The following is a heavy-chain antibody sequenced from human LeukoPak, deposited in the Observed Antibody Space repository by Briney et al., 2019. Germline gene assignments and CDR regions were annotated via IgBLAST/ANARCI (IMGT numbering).Heavy chain of an antibody. CDR3: AREYGQGLVQH. CDR2: INPNSGGT. D-gene: IGHD4-17*01. J-gene: IGHJ1*01. Sequence: ASVKVSCKTSGYSFILYGISWVRQAPGQGPEWMGWINPNSGGTNYAQKFQGRVTMTRDTSISTAYMELSRLRSDDTAVYYCAREYGQGLVQHWGQGTLVTVSS. V-gene: IGHV1-2*02. CDR1: GYSFILYG.